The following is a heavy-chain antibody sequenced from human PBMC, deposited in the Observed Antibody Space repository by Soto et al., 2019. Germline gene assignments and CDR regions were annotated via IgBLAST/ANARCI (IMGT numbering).Heavy chain of an antibody. Sequence: GWSLRLSCSASVFRISDYAMSWVRQAPGKGLEWVSSISDSGTRTFYADSVKGRFAISRDTSKNTIYMQMNNLRAEDTALYFCAKDGIKKDDYWGQGTVVTVSS. V-gene: IGHV3-23*01. CDR2: ISDSGTRT. J-gene: IGHJ4*02. CDR1: VFRISDYA. CDR3: AKDGIKKDDY.